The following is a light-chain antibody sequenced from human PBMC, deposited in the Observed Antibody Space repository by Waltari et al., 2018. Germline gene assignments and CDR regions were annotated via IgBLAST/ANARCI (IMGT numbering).Light chain of an antibody. CDR1: RSNIGAIFY. V-gene: IGLV1-40*01. CDR3: QSYEGGSWV. Sequence: QSVLTQPTSVYGVPGQRVTITCTGKRSNIGAIFYVHWYQQLPRAAPKLLIYGDINRSAGVPDRFSASKSGTSASLAITGLQAEDEADYYCQSYEGGSWVFGGGTRLTVL. CDR2: GDI. J-gene: IGLJ3*02.